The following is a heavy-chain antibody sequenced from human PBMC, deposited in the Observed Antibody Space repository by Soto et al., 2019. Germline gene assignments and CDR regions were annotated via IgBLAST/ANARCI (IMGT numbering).Heavy chain of an antibody. Sequence: EVQLLESGGGLVQPGGSLRLSCAASGFTFSSYAMKWVRQAPGKGLEWVSLIGESGTSTYYADSVKGRFTISRDNSGNTLFLEMYSMGAEDTAVYYCARYIPGLRDYGMDVWGQGTTVTVSS. CDR1: GFTFSSYA. J-gene: IGHJ6*02. D-gene: IGHD5-18*01. CDR2: IGESGTST. V-gene: IGHV3-23*01. CDR3: ARYIPGLRDYGMDV.